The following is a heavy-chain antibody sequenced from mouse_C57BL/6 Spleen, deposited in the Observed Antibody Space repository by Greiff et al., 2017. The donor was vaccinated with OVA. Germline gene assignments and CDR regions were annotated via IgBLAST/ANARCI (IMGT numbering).Heavy chain of an antibody. CDR3: ARFYYYFDY. J-gene: IGHJ2*01. CDR2: INPSTGGT. V-gene: IGHV1-42*01. CDR1: GYSFTGYY. D-gene: IGHD2-1*01. Sequence: EVQGVESGPELVKPGASVKISCKASGYSFTGYYMNWVKQSPEKSLEWIGEINPSTGGTTYNQKFKAKATLTVDKSSSTAYMQLKSLTSEDSAVYYCARFYYYFDYWGQGTTLTVSS.